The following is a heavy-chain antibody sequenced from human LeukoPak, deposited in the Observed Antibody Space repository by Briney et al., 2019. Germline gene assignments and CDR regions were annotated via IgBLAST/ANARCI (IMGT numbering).Heavy chain of an antibody. Sequence: ASVKVSCKASGYTFTSYDINWVRQATGQGLEWMGWMNPNSGNTGYAQKFQGRVTMTRNTSISTAYMELSSLRSDDTAVYYCARDPGELLAYYFDYWGQGTLVTVSS. D-gene: IGHD1-26*01. CDR3: ARDPGELLAYYFDY. CDR1: GYTFTSYD. CDR2: MNPNSGNT. J-gene: IGHJ4*02. V-gene: IGHV1-8*01.